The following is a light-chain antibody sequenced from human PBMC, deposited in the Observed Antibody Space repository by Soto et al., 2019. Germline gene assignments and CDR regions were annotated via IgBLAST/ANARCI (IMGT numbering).Light chain of an antibody. CDR1: SSNIGAGYD. CDR3: QSYDSSLRV. V-gene: IGLV1-40*01. J-gene: IGLJ3*02. Sequence: SVLTQPPSVSGAPGQRVTISCTGSSSNIGAGYDVHWYQQLPGTAPKLLIYDNSNRPSGVPDRFSGSKSGTSASLAITGLQAEDEADYYCQSYDSSLRVFGGGTKVTVL. CDR2: DNS.